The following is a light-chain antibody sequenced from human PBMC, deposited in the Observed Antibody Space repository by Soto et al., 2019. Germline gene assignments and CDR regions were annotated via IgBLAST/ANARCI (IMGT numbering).Light chain of an antibody. V-gene: IGLV2-14*01. Sequence: QSALTQPASVSGSPGQSITISCTGTSSDVGGYNYVSWYQQHPGKAPKRMIYDVSNRPSGVSNRFSGSKSGNTASLTISGLQAEDEADYYCSSYTSSTPCVFGTGTKLTVL. CDR3: SSYTSSTPCV. CDR1: SSDVGGYNY. J-gene: IGLJ1*01. CDR2: DVS.